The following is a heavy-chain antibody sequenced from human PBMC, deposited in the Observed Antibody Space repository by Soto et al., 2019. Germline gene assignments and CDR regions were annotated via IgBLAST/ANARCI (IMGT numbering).Heavy chain of an antibody. V-gene: IGHV3-23*01. Sequence: EVQLLESGGGLVQSGGSLRLSCAASGFLFSSYAMTWVRQAPGKGLEWISVITGSGTSTYYADSVKGRFTISRDNSKNTVYLQMNSLRAEDTAVYYCAKKGSPSGDNKNWYFDLWGRGTLVTVSS. D-gene: IGHD1-26*01. J-gene: IGHJ2*01. CDR3: AKKGSPSGDNKNWYFDL. CDR1: GFLFSSYA. CDR2: ITGSGTST.